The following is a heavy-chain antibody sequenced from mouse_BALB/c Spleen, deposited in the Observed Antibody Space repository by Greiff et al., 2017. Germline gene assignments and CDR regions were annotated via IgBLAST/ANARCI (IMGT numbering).Heavy chain of an antibody. CDR2: ISYSGST. CDR1: GYSITSDYA. Sequence: EVKLEESGPGLVKPSQSLSLTCTVTGYSITSDYAWNWIRQFPGNKLEWMGYISYSGSTSYNPSLKSRISITRDTSKNQFFLQLNSVTTEDTATYYCARPYYEGFAYWGQGTLVTVSA. D-gene: IGHD2-10*01. CDR3: ARPYYEGFAY. V-gene: IGHV3-2*02. J-gene: IGHJ3*01.